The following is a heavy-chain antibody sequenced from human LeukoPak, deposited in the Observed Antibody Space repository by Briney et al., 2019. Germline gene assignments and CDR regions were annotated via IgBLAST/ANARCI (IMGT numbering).Heavy chain of an antibody. J-gene: IGHJ6*03. CDR1: GFTFDDYG. CDR3: ARRSSSWCTTYYYYYMDV. CDR2: INWNGGST. Sequence: GGSLRLSCAASGFTFDDYGMSWVRQAPGKGLEWVSGINWNGGSTGYADSVKGRFTISRDNAKNSLYLQMNSLRAEDTALYYCARRSSSWCTTYYYYYMDVWGKGTTVTVSS. D-gene: IGHD6-13*01. V-gene: IGHV3-20*04.